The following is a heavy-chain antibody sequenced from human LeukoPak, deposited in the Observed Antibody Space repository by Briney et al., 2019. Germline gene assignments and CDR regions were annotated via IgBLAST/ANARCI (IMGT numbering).Heavy chain of an antibody. CDR3: ARGPYYYDSSGYNGFDP. CDR1: GGSISSGGYY. V-gene: IGHV4-31*03. CDR2: IYYSGST. D-gene: IGHD3-22*01. Sequence: PSQTLSLTCTVSGGSISSGGYYWSWIRQHPGKGLEWIGYIYYSGSTYYNPSLKSRVTISVDTSKNQFSLKLSSVTAADTAVYYCARGPYYYDSSGYNGFDPWGQGTLVTVSS. J-gene: IGHJ5*02.